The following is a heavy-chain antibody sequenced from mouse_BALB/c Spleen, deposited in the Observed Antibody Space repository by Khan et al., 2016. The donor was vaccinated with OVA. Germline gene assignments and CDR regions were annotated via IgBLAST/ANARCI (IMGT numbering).Heavy chain of an antibody. CDR3: AKGVWSYYFALDY. J-gene: IGHJ4*01. V-gene: IGHV2-6-5*01. D-gene: IGHD2-10*02. Sequence: VQLQESGPGLVAPSQSLSITCTVSGFSLTDYGVSWIRQPPGKGLEWLGVIWGGGSTYFNSALKSRLSIIKDNSKSQVFLKMNSLQTDDTAMYYCAKGVWSYYFALDYWGQGTSVTVSS. CDR1: GFSLTDYG. CDR2: IWGGGST.